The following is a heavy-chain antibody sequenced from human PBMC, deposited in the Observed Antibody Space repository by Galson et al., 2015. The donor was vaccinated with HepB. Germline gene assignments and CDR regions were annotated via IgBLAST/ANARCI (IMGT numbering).Heavy chain of an antibody. CDR3: AKDPYLYSALAGTMAGFDY. D-gene: IGHD6-19*01. CDR1: GFTFSNYG. J-gene: IGHJ4*02. CDR2: ISYDGSNK. Sequence: LRLSCAASGFTFSNYGMHWVRQAPGKGLEWVAVISYDGSNKYYADSVKSRFTISRDHSKNTLYLQMHSLRAEDTALYYCAKDPYLYSALAGTMAGFDYWGQGTLVTVSS. V-gene: IGHV3-30*18.